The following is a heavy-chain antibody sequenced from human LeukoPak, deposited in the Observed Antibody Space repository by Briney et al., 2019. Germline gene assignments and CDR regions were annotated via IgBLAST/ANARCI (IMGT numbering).Heavy chain of an antibody. D-gene: IGHD1-1*01. CDR1: GYTFNYYY. CDR2: INPSSGAT. V-gene: IGHV1-2*02. Sequence: GASVKVSCKASGYTFNYYYMHWVRQAPGQGLEWMGWINPSSGATNYAQKFQGRVTMTRDTSVSTAYMELTRLRSDDSAVYYCARDTTGTTVFDYWGQGTLVTVSS. CDR3: ARDTTGTTVFDY. J-gene: IGHJ4*02.